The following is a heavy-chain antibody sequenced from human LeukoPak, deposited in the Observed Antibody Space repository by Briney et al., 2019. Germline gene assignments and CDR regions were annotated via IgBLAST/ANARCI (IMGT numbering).Heavy chain of an antibody. CDR2: IRSKAYGETA. Sequence: GSLRLSCTASGFTFGDYAMSWIRQAPGKGLEWVGFIRSKAYGETADYAASVKGRFTISRDDSKAIAYLQMNSLKTEDTAVYHCTRDRGAYNLYDYWGQGTLVTDSS. V-gene: IGHV3-49*03. J-gene: IGHJ4*02. D-gene: IGHD1-1*01. CDR3: TRDRGAYNLYDY. CDR1: GFTFGDYA.